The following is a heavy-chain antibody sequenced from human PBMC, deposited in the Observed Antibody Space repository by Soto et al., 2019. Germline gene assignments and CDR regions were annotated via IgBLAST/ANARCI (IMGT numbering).Heavy chain of an antibody. CDR1: GYTFTSYG. CDR3: ARDNVVVVAATPPDAFDI. D-gene: IGHD2-15*01. Sequence: QVQLVQSGAEVKKPGASVKVSCKASGYTFTSYGISWVRQAPGQGLEWMGRISAYNGNTNYAQKLQGRVTMTTDTSTSTAYMELRSLRSDDTAVYYCARDNVVVVAATPPDAFDIWGQGTMVTVSS. V-gene: IGHV1-18*01. J-gene: IGHJ3*02. CDR2: ISAYNGNT.